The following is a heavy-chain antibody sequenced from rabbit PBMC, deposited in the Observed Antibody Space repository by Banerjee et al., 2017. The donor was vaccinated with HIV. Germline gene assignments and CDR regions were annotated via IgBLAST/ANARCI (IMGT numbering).Heavy chain of an antibody. V-gene: IGHV1S45*01. CDR2: IYAGSSGST. J-gene: IGHJ4*01. CDR1: GFSFSSTYY. CDR3: ARVRAGYAGYGYHYFNL. D-gene: IGHD7-1*01. Sequence: QEQLVESGGDLVKPGASLTLTCTASGFSFSSTYYMCWVRQAPGKGLEWIACIYAGSSGSTYYASWAKGRFTISKTSSTTVTLQMTSLTVADTATYFCARVRAGYAGYGYHYFNLWGQGTLVTVS.